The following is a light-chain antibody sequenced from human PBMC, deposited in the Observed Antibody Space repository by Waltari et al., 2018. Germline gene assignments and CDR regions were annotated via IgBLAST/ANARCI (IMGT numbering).Light chain of an antibody. V-gene: IGKV1-8*01. CDR2: AAS. J-gene: IGKJ2*01. Sequence: AIRITQSPSSLSASTGDSVTITCRASQGISSYLAWYQQKPGKAPKLLIYAASTLQRGVPSRFSGSGSGTDFTLTISCLQSEDFATYYCQQYYSYPYTFGQGTKLEIK. CDR1: QGISSY. CDR3: QQYYSYPYT.